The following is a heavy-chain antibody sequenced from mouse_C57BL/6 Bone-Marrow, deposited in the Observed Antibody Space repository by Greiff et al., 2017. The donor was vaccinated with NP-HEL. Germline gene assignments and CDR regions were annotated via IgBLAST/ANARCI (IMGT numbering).Heavy chain of an antibody. CDR1: GFTFSDYG. Sequence: EVKLMESGGGLVQPGGSLKLSCAASGFTFSDYGMAWVRQAPRKGPEWVAFISTLAYSIYYADTVTGRFTISRENAKNTLYLEMSSLRSEDTAMYYCARHGPPGKKAMDYRGQGTSVTVSS. V-gene: IGHV5-15*01. CDR2: ISTLAYSI. D-gene: IGHD1-1*01. CDR3: ARHGPPGKKAMDY. J-gene: IGHJ4*01.